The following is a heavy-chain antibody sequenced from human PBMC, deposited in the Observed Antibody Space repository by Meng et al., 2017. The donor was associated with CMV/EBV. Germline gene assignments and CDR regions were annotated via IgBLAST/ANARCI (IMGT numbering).Heavy chain of an antibody. CDR3: ARDPKYCSSTSCPVAGWFDP. D-gene: IGHD2-2*01. J-gene: IGHJ5*02. CDR2: IIPILGIA. Sequence: SRYTISWVRKAPGQGLEWMGRIIPILGIANYAQKFQGRVTITADKSTSTAYMELSSLRSEDTAVYYCARDPKYCSSTSCPVAGWFDPWGQGTLVTVSS. CDR1: SRYT. V-gene: IGHV1-69*04.